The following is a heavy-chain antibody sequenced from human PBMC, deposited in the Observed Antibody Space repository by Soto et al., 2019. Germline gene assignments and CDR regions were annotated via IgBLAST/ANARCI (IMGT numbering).Heavy chain of an antibody. CDR1: GGSINNSSFC. CDR2: IYYSGST. Sequence: SETLSLTCTVSGGSINNSSFCWGWVRQPPGKRLEWIGSIYYSGSTNYNPSLKSRVTISVDTSKNQFSLKLSSVTAADTAVYYCARHPSRTYYYYYMDVWGKGTTVTVSS. V-gene: IGHV4-39*01. J-gene: IGHJ6*03. CDR3: ARHPSRTYYYYYMDV.